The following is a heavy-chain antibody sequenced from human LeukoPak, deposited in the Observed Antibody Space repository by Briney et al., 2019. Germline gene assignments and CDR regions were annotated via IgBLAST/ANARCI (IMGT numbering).Heavy chain of an antibody. J-gene: IGHJ4*02. D-gene: IGHD2-2*01. CDR1: GYTFTGYY. CDR2: INPNSGGT. CDR3: ARSPVIVVVPAATDY. Sequence: GSVKVSCRASGYTFTGYYMHWVRQAPGQGLEWMGWINPNSGGTNYAQKFQGRVTMTRDTSISTAYMELSRLRSDDTAVYYCARSPVIVVVPAATDYWGQGTLVTVSS. V-gene: IGHV1-2*02.